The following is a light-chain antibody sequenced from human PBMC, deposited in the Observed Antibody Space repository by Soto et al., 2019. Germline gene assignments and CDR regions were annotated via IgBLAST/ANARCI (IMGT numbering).Light chain of an antibody. Sequence: EIVLTQSPATLSLSPGERATFSCRASQSVSSHLAWYQQKRGQAPRLLIYDASSRASGIPARFSGSGSGTDFTLTISSLEPEDFAVYYCQQYGSSITFGQGTRLETK. V-gene: IGKV3-11*01. CDR3: QQYGSSIT. CDR1: QSVSSH. J-gene: IGKJ5*01. CDR2: DAS.